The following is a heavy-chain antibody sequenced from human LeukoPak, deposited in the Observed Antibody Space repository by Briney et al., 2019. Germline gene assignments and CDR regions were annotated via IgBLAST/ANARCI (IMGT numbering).Heavy chain of an antibody. J-gene: IGHJ4*02. V-gene: IGHV3-53*01. CDR1: GFTVSSNY. D-gene: IGHD3-22*01. Sequence: GGSLRLSCAASGFTVSSNYMSWVRQAPGKGLEWVSVIYSGGSTYYADSVKGRFTISRDNSKNTLYLQMNSLRAEDAAVYYCAKKPVDGIVVVPGATYYFDYWGQGTLVTVSS. CDR3: AKKPVDGIVVVPGATYYFDY. CDR2: IYSGGST.